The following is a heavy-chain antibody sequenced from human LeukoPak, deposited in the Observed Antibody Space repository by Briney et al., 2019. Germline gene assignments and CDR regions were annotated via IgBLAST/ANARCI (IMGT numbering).Heavy chain of an antibody. D-gene: IGHD3-3*01. CDR3: ARLIRPKDYDFWSGPSAFDI. J-gene: IGHJ3*02. V-gene: IGHV4-61*02. CDR2: IYTSGST. CDR1: GGSISSGSYY. Sequence: SETLSLTCTVSGGSISSGSYYWSWIRQPAGKGLEWIGRIYTSGSTNYNPSLKSRVTMSVDTSKNQFSLKLSSVTAADTAVYYCARLIRPKDYDFWSGPSAFDIWGQGTMVTVSS.